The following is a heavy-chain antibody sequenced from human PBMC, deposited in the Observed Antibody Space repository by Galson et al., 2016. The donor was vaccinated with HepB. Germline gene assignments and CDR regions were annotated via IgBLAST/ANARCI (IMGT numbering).Heavy chain of an antibody. Sequence: ETLSLTCTVSGGSISSYYWSWIRQPPGKGLEWIGYIYYSGSTNYNPSLKSRVTISVDTSKNQFSLKLSSVTAADTAVYYCGGLLESVLVAGDSSSEGHVMDIWGQGTMVTVSS. J-gene: IGHJ3*02. CDR2: IYYSGST. CDR1: GGSISSYY. D-gene: IGHD6-19*01. V-gene: IGHV4-59*08. CDR3: GGLLESVLVAGDSSSEGHVMDI.